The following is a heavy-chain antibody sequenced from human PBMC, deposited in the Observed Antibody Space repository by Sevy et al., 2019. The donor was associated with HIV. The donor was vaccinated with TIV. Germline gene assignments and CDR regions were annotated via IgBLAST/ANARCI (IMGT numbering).Heavy chain of an antibody. V-gene: IGHV4-39*01. Sequence: SETLSLTCTVSGGSIGRNSYDWGWIRQSPGKGLEWIGSIYFSGSTNYATSLKSRVSISVDSSKNQVSLKMRSGTGTDTAVYYCARHGGLVDRGFDFWGQGTLVTVSS. CDR2: IYFSGST. D-gene: IGHD3-10*01. J-gene: IGHJ4*02. CDR1: GGSIGRNSYD. CDR3: ARHGGLVDRGFDF.